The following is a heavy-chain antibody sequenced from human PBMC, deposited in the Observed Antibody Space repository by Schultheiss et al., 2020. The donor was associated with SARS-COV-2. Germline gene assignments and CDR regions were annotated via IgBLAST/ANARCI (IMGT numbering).Heavy chain of an antibody. CDR1: GFTFSSYA. J-gene: IGHJ4*02. CDR2: IWYDGSNK. V-gene: IGHV3-30*07. Sequence: GGSLRLSCAASGFTFSSYAMHWVRQAPGKGLEWVAVIWYDGSNKYYADSVKGRFTISRDNSKNTLYLQMNSLRAEDTAVYYCARDQWILDCSSTSCHPDYWGQGTLVTVSS. CDR3: ARDQWILDCSSTSCHPDY. D-gene: IGHD2-2*01.